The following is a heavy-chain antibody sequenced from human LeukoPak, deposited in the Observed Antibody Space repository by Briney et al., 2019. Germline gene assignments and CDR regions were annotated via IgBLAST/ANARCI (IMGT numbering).Heavy chain of an antibody. V-gene: IGHV1-2*02. CDR2: INPNSGGT. CDR1: GYTFTGYY. Sequence: ASVKVSCKASGYTFTGYYMHWVRQAPGQGLEWMGWINPNSGGTNYAQKFQGRVTMTTDTSISTAYMELSRLTSDDTAVYYCARHPYSGSYHFDYWGQGTLVTVSS. D-gene: IGHD1-26*01. CDR3: ARHPYSGSYHFDY. J-gene: IGHJ4*02.